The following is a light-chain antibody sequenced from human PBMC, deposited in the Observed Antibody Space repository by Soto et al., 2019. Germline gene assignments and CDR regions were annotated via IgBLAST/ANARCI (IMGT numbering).Light chain of an antibody. CDR1: SSDIGAYNF. V-gene: IGLV2-14*03. J-gene: IGLJ2*01. CDR3: TSWTTSTTMI. Sequence: QSVLTQPASVSGSPGQSITISCTGTSSDIGAYNFVSWYQQHPGKAPKLMLYGVNIRPSGVSNRFSGSKSGNTASLTISGLQAEDEADYYCTSWTTSTTMIFGGGTQLTVL. CDR2: GVN.